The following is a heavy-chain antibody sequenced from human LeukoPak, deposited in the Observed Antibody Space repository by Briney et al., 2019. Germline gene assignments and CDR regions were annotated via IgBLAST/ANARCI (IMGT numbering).Heavy chain of an antibody. V-gene: IGHV6-1*01. Sequence: SQTLSLTCAISGDSVSSNNAAWNWIRQSPSRGLEWLGRTYYKSKWYTDYAVSVISRITIIPDTSKNQFSLRLNSVTPEDTAIYYCTRAPWNDYVFDVWGQGTMVTVSS. D-gene: IGHD1-1*01. CDR1: GDSVSSNNAA. CDR3: TRAPWNDYVFDV. CDR2: TYYKSKWYT. J-gene: IGHJ3*01.